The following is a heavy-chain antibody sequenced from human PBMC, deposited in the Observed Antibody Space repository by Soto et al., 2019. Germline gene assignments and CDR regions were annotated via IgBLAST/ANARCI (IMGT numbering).Heavy chain of an antibody. V-gene: IGHV5-51*01. Sequence: GESLKISCKGSGYSFTSYWIGWVRQTPGKGLEWMGIIYPGDSDTRYSPSFQGQVTISADKSITTAYLQWSSLKASDTAMYYCARHPAYRTYYYGSGSYYPAEYYFDYWGQGTLVTVSS. CDR1: GYSFTSYW. D-gene: IGHD3-10*01. CDR3: ARHPAYRTYYYGSGSYYPAEYYFDY. CDR2: IYPGDSDT. J-gene: IGHJ4*02.